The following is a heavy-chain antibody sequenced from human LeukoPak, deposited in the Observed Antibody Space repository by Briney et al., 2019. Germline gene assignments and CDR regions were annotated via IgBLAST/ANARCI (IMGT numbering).Heavy chain of an antibody. CDR1: GYTFSAYE. J-gene: IGHJ4*02. D-gene: IGHD6-13*01. CDR3: ARDSTAAAGSYFDY. CDR2: IDLNNGAT. V-gene: IGHV1-2*02. Sequence: ASVKVSCKASGYTFSAYEISWVRQAPGQGPEWMGWIDLNNGATKYAPKFQGRVTITRDTSINTAYMELSSLTSDDTAVYYCARDSTAAAGSYFDYWGQGTLVTVSS.